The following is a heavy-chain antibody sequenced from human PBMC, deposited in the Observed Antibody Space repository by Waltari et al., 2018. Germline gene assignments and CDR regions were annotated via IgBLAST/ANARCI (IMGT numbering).Heavy chain of an antibody. D-gene: IGHD3-22*01. CDR1: GLTFGHYA. V-gene: IGHV3-30*15. CDR3: VGPWGYYSDDGHYLDY. Sequence: QVQLVESGGGVVQPGTSLRLSCTVSGLTFGHYARHWVRQAPGKGLEWLAIISSDSVSKFYAESVNGRFTISRDNSKNTMYLEMSALTLEDTAVYYCVGPWGYYSDDGHYLDYWGPGTQVFVSP. J-gene: IGHJ4*02. CDR2: ISSDSVSK.